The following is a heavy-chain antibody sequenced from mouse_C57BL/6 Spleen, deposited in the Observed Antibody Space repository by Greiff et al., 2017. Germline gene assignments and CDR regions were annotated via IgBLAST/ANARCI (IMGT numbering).Heavy chain of an antibody. CDR3: ATAVATGVYYFDY. CDR1: GYTFTSYW. Sequence: VQLQQPGAELVKPGASVKMSCKASGYTFTSYWITWVKQRPGQGLEWIGDIYPGSGSTNYNEPFKSKATLTVDTSSSTAYMQLSSLTSEDSAVYDCATAVATGVYYFDYWGQGTTLTVSS. V-gene: IGHV1-55*01. J-gene: IGHJ2*01. D-gene: IGHD1-1*01. CDR2: IYPGSGST.